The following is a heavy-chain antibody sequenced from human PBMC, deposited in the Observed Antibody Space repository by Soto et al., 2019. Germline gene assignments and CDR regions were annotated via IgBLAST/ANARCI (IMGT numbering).Heavy chain of an antibody. Sequence: PGESLKISCKGSGYSFTSYWISWVRQMPGKGLEWMGRIDPSDSYTNYSPSFQGHVTISADKSISTAYLQWSSLRASDTAMYYCARQIYDSDSGPNFQYYFDSWGQGTLVTVSS. CDR2: IDPSDSYT. CDR1: GYSFTSYW. CDR3: ARQIYDSDSGPNFQYYFDS. J-gene: IGHJ4*02. V-gene: IGHV5-10-1*01. D-gene: IGHD3-22*01.